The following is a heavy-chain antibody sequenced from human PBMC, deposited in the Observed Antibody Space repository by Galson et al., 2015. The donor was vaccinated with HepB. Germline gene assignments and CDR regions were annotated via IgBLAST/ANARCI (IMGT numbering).Heavy chain of an antibody. CDR3: ARGGLIRYFDSTGY. Sequence: SLRLSCAASGFTFSSYGMNWVRQAPGKGLEWVSSISVSSTYISYADSVKGRFTMSRDNAKTSLYLQMNSLRAEDTAVYYCARGGLIRYFDSTGYWGQGTLVTVSS. D-gene: IGHD3-9*01. V-gene: IGHV3-21*01. J-gene: IGHJ4*02. CDR2: ISVSSTYI. CDR1: GFTFSSYG.